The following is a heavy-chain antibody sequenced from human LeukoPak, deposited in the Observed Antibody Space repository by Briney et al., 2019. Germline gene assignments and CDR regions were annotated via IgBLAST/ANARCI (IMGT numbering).Heavy chain of an antibody. D-gene: IGHD6-13*01. V-gene: IGHV3-66*01. J-gene: IGHJ6*02. CDR3: ARDIFRKYSSSWYEGYYYGMDV. Sequence: GGSLRLSCAASGFTVSSNYMSWVRQAPGKGLEWVSVIYSGGSTYYADSVKGRFTISRDNSKNTLYLQMNSLRAEDTAVYYCARDIFRKYSSSWYEGYYYGMDVWGQGTTVTVSS. CDR2: IYSGGST. CDR1: GFTVSSNY.